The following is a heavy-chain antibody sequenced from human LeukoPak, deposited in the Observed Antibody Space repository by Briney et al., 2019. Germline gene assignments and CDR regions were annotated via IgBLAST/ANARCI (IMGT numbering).Heavy chain of an antibody. J-gene: IGHJ4*02. CDR1: GFMFSEYW. CDR3: ARDWSSSSGLDY. D-gene: IGHD6-6*01. V-gene: IGHV3-7*01. CDR2: IRQDGSGK. Sequence: PGGSLRLSCEASGFMFSEYWMTWVRQAPGKGLEWVAHIRQDGSGKYYVDSVKGRFTVSRDNAKNSLFLEMNSLRVEDTAIYYCARDWSSSSGLDYWGRGSLVTVSP.